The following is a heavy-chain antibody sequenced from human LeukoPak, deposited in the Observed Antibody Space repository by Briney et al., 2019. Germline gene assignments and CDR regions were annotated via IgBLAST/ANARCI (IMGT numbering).Heavy chain of an antibody. CDR2: ISSSSSTI. CDR1: GFTFSGFW. CDR3: ARDRMGVPYYDFWSGYPPPAV. D-gene: IGHD3-3*01. Sequence: PPGGSLRLSCAVSGFTFSGFWMSWSRQAPGKGLERVSYISSSSSTIYYADSVKGRFTISRDNAKNSLYLQMNSLRAEDTAVYYCARDRMGVPYYDFWSGYPPPAVWGQGTLVTVSS. J-gene: IGHJ4*02. V-gene: IGHV3-48*01.